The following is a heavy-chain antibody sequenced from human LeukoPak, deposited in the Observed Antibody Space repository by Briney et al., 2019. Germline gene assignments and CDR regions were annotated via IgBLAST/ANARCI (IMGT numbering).Heavy chain of an antibody. J-gene: IGHJ4*02. D-gene: IGHD1-1*01. CDR1: GFSLNSYA. V-gene: IGHV3-23*01. CDR3: PKPSG. Sequence: GGSLRLPCAASGFSLNSYAMSWVHQAPGKGLGWVSAISSSGGSTYCANSVKGRFTISRNNSKSTLYLQMNSLRAVYKAVYYRPKPSGWCRGPLVTVSS. CDR2: ISSSGGST.